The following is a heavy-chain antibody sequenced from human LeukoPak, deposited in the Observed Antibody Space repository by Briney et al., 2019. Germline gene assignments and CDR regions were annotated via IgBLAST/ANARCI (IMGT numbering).Heavy chain of an antibody. CDR3: ARRTTYYYDSSDHYYFDY. J-gene: IGHJ4*02. CDR2: IYPGDSDT. V-gene: IGHV5-51*01. CDR1: GYSFTSYW. Sequence: GESLKISCKGSGYSFTSYWIGWVRPMPGKGLEWMGIIYPGDSDTRYSPSFQGQVTISADKSISTAYLQWSSLKASDTAMYYCARRTTYYYDSSDHYYFDYWGQGTLVTVSS. D-gene: IGHD3-22*01.